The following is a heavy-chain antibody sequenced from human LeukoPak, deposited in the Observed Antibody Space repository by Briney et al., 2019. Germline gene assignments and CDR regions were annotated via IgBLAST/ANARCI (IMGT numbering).Heavy chain of an antibody. V-gene: IGHV5-51*01. J-gene: IGHJ3*02. CDR2: IYPGDSDT. D-gene: IGHD1-26*01. Sequence: GESLKISCKGSGYSFTSYWIGWVRQMPGKGLQWMGIIYPGDSDTRYSPSFQGQVTISADKSISTAYLQWSSLKASDTAMYYCARYQGGSSPRHAFDIWGQGTMVTVSS. CDR1: GYSFTSYW. CDR3: ARYQGGSSPRHAFDI.